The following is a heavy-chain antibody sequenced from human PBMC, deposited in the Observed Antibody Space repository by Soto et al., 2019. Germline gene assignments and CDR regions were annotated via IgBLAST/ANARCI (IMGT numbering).Heavy chain of an antibody. Sequence: GESLKISCAASGFTFSSYWMSWVRQAPGKGLEWVANIKQDGSEKYYVDSVKGRFTISRDNAKNSLYLQMNSLRAEDTAVYYCARDTFYGDYDYWGQGTLVTVSS. J-gene: IGHJ4*02. CDR3: ARDTFYGDYDY. D-gene: IGHD4-17*01. V-gene: IGHV3-7*03. CDR2: IKQDGSEK. CDR1: GFTFSSYW.